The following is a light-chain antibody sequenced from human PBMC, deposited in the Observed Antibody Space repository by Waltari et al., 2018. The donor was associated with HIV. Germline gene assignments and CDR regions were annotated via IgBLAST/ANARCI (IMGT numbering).Light chain of an antibody. CDR2: GAS. CDR1: RSLLFGSKNKSN. Sequence: DVVMTQSPASPTSSAGERATPHCKSSRSLLFGSKNKSNLAWYQQRPGQPPKLLIYGASTRASGVPDRFSGSGSGTDFSLTISSLQAVDVAVYYCQQYYLVPYTFGQGTKLEIK. V-gene: IGKV4-1*01. J-gene: IGKJ2*01. CDR3: QQYYLVPYT.